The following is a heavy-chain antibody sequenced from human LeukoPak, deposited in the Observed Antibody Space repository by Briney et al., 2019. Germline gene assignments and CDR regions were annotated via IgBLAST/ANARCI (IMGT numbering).Heavy chain of an antibody. J-gene: IGHJ4*02. CDR3: ARGGGYSYGYHEY. D-gene: IGHD5-18*01. CDR2: ISGSSTTI. CDR1: GFRFSGYS. Sequence: GGSLRLSCAASGFRFSGYSMNWVRQAPGKGLEWVSYISGSSTTIYYADSVKGRFTISRDNANNPLYLQMNSLRAEDTAVYYCARGGGYSYGYHEYWGQGALVTVSS. V-gene: IGHV3-48*01.